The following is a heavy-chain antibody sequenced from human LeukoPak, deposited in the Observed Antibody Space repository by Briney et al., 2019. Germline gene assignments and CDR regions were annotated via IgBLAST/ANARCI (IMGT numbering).Heavy chain of an antibody. CDR1: GFTFSSYE. J-gene: IGHJ4*02. CDR3: ARDLPRLVRGVMGY. V-gene: IGHV3-48*03. Sequence: GGSLRLSCAASGFTFSSYEMHWVRQAPGKGLEWVSYISSSDSTIYYADSVKGRFTISRDNAKNSLYLQMNSLRAEDTAVYYCARDLPRLVRGVMGYWGQGTLVTVSS. CDR2: ISSSDSTI. D-gene: IGHD3-10*01.